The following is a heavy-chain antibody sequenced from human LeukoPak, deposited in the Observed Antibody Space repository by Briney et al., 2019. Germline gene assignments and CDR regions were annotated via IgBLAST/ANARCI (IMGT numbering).Heavy chain of an antibody. Sequence: SETLSLTCTVSGGSISSGGYYWSWIRQHPGKGLEWIGYIYYSGSTYYNPSLKSRVTISVDTSKNQFSLKLSSVTAADTAVYYCARGYITMVRGVPYYYYGMDVWGQGTTVTVSS. V-gene: IGHV4-31*03. CDR3: ARGYITMVRGVPYYYYGMDV. D-gene: IGHD3-10*01. CDR2: IYYSGST. CDR1: GGSISSGGYY. J-gene: IGHJ6*02.